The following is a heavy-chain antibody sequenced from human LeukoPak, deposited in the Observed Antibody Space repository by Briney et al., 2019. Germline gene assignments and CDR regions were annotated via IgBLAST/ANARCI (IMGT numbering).Heavy chain of an antibody. CDR3: AIGPRQKRGLSTY. J-gene: IGHJ4*02. Sequence: GGSLRLSCAASGFTVSSNYMSWVRQAPGKGLEWVSGISGSGTNTYYADSVKGRFTISRDNSKSTLYLQVDSLRVDDTAVYYCAIGPRQKRGLSTYWGQGTLVTVSS. CDR1: GFTVSSNY. CDR2: ISGSGTNT. V-gene: IGHV3-23*01. D-gene: IGHD3/OR15-3a*01.